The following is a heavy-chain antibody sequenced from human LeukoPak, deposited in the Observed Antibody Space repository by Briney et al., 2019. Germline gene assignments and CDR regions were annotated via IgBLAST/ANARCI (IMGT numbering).Heavy chain of an antibody. CDR1: GFTFSSYG. J-gene: IGHJ4*02. CDR2: IWYDGGNK. CDR3: AREYYYDISGYFLDY. D-gene: IGHD3-22*01. Sequence: GGSLRLSCAASGFTFSSYGMHWVRQAPGKGLEWVALIWYDGGNKYFADSVKGRFTISRDNSQNTLYLQMNSLRAEDAAVYYCAREYYYDISGYFLDYWGQGTQVTVSS. V-gene: IGHV3-33*01.